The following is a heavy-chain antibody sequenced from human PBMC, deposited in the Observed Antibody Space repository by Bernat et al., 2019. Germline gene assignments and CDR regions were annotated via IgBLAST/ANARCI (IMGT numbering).Heavy chain of an antibody. Sequence: QVQLQESGPGLVKPSETLSLTCTVSGGSISSYYWSWFRQPPGKGLEWIGYIYYSGSTNYNPSLKSRVTISVDTSKNQFSLKLSSVTAADTAVYYCAREPVAAAGIFDYWGQGTLVTVSS. J-gene: IGHJ4*02. D-gene: IGHD6-13*01. CDR2: IYYSGST. CDR1: GGSISSYY. CDR3: AREPVAAAGIFDY. V-gene: IGHV4-59*01.